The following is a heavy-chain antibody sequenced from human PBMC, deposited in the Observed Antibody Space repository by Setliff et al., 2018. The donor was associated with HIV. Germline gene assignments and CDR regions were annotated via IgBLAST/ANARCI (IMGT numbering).Heavy chain of an antibody. V-gene: IGHV1-69*10. CDR1: GGTSSTYA. CDR3: AGPRGDEAFDV. D-gene: IGHD3-10*01. J-gene: IGHJ3*01. Sequence: GASVKVSCKASGGTSSTYAINWVRQAPGQGLEWMGQFIPVLDITNYAQKFQGTVTINADKSTNTMYLEPRSLRPEDTAMYYCAGPRGDEAFDVWGKGTMVTVSS. CDR2: FIPVLDIT.